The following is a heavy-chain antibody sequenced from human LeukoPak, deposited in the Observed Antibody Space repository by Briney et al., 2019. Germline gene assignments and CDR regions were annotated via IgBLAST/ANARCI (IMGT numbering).Heavy chain of an antibody. J-gene: IGHJ6*02. CDR2: IYYSGST. V-gene: IGHV4-4*02. CDR3: ARVGGTNYYYYGMDV. CDR1: GGSISSSNW. D-gene: IGHD1-26*01. Sequence: SETLSLTCAVSGGSISSSNWCSWVRQPPGKGLEWIGYIYYSGSTNYNPSLKSRVTISVDTSKNQFSLKLSSVTAANTAVYYCARVGGTNYYYYGMDVWGQGTTVTVSS.